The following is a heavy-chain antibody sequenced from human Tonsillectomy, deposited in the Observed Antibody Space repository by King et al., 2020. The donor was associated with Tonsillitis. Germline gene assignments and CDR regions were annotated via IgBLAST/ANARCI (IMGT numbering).Heavy chain of an antibody. J-gene: IGHJ4*03. D-gene: IGHD4-17*01. CDR1: GFPFSGSA. Sequence: VQLVESGGGLVQPGGSLKLSCAASGFPFSGSAMHWVRQTSGKGLEWVGRIRTKPNRYATAYAASVTGRFTISRDDSKDPACLRMNSLKTEDTAVYYCTRAAAPEXGDYGDYWGQGTLGTVSS. CDR2: IRTKPNRYAT. CDR3: TRAAAPEXGDYGDY. V-gene: IGHV3-73*02.